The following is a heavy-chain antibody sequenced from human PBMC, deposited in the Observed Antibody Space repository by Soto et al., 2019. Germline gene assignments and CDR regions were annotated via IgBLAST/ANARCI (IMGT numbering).Heavy chain of an antibody. V-gene: IGHV4-59*01. Sequence: SETLSLTCTDSGGAISSDDWGCIRQPPWKGLEWIGYIYYSGINNYKPFLMSRVTISVDTSKNQFFLKLKSVDAADTAVYYCAREKGGGYRDGARHYYYYYGMDVRGQGATVTVSS. CDR1: GGAISSDD. CDR2: IYYSGIN. J-gene: IGHJ6*02. D-gene: IGHD1-1*01. CDR3: AREKGGGYRDGARHYYYYYGMDV.